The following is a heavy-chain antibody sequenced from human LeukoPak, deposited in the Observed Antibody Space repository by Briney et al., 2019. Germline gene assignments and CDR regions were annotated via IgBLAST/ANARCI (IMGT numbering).Heavy chain of an antibody. V-gene: IGHV5-51*01. Sequence: GESLKISXKGSGYSFTSYWIGWVRQMPGKGLEWMGIIYPGESDTRYSPSFQGQVTISADKSISTAYLQWSSLKASDTAMYYCARRSSLEHFDYWGQGTLVTVSS. CDR1: GYSFTSYW. J-gene: IGHJ4*02. D-gene: IGHD6-6*01. CDR2: IYPGESDT. CDR3: ARRSSLEHFDY.